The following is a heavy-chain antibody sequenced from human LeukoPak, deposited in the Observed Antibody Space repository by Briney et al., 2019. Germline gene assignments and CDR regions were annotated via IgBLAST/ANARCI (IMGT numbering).Heavy chain of an antibody. CDR1: GGSISSYY. V-gene: IGHV4-4*07. CDR3: ARDRGYDSSGCYPDAFDI. CDR2: IYTSGST. J-gene: IGHJ3*02. D-gene: IGHD3-22*01. Sequence: SETLSLTCTVSGGSISSYYWSWIRQPAGKGLEWIGRIYTSGSTNYNPSLKSRVTMSVDTSKNQFSLKLSSVTAADTAVYYCARDRGYDSSGCYPDAFDIWGQGTMVTVSS.